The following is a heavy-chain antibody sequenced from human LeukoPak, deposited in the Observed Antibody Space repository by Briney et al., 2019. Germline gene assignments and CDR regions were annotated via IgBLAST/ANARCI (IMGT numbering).Heavy chain of an antibody. CDR3: ARGPNLIWFSWFDP. CDR2: INHSGST. CDR1: GGSFSGYY. D-gene: IGHD3-10*01. J-gene: IGHJ5*02. V-gene: IGHV4-34*01. Sequence: SETLSLTCAVYGGSFSGYYWSWIRQPPGKGLEWIGEINHSGSTNYNPPLKSRVTISVDTSKNQFSLKLSSVTAADTAVYYCARGPNLIWFSWFDPWGQGTLVTVSS.